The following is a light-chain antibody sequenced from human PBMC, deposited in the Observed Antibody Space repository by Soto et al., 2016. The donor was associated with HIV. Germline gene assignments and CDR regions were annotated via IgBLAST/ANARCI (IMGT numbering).Light chain of an antibody. CDR1: NIGSQS. CDR2: DDS. Sequence: SYELTQPSSVSVAPGETATITCAGNNIGSQSVHWYQQRPGQAPVLVVFDDSDRPSRIPERFSGSKSGNTATLTISRVEAGDEADYYCQVWDRSSDHVVFGGGTKLPV. V-gene: IGLV3-21*02. CDR3: QVWDRSSDHVV. J-gene: IGLJ3*02.